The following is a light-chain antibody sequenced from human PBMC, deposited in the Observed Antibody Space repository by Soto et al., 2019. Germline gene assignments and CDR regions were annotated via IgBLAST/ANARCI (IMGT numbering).Light chain of an antibody. J-gene: IGLJ1*01. V-gene: IGLV2-8*01. Sequence: QSVLTQPPSASGSPGQSVAISCTGTSRDVGGQNYVSWFQQHPGKAPKLIIYAVNNRPSGVPGRFSGSKSGNTASLTISGLRAEDEADYYCQSYDSSLSGSEVFGTGTKVTVL. CDR1: SRDVGGQNY. CDR2: AVN. CDR3: QSYDSSLSGSEV.